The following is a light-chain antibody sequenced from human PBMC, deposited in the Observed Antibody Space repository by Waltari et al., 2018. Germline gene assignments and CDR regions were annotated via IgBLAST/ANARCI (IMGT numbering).Light chain of an antibody. CDR2: GAS. J-gene: IGKJ2*01. CDR3: HQDANSPVT. Sequence: VSSNVVAVDWQRPGQTPVLLIYGASSRATDVRDRFSGSGSGSDFTLTITILVPEDFAMYYCHQDANSPVTFGQGTKLEI. V-gene: IGKV3-20*01. CDR1: VSSNV.